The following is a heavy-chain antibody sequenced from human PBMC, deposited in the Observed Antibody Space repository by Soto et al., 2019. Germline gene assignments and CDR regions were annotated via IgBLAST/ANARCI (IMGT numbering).Heavy chain of an antibody. CDR2: ISDTGGST. J-gene: IGHJ4*02. Sequence: GGSLRLSCAASRFTFSSYAMSCVRQAPGKGLEWVSGISDTGGSTYYADSVKGRFTISRDNSRNTLYLQMNSLRAEDTAVYYCAKDPRGPYYWGQGTLVTVSS. V-gene: IGHV3-23*01. CDR1: RFTFSSYA. CDR3: AKDPRGPYY.